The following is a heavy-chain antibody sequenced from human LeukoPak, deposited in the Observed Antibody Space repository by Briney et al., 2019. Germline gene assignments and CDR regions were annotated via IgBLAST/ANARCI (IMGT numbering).Heavy chain of an antibody. D-gene: IGHD3-22*01. CDR3: ARLDSSGYLRD. CDR2: IYYGGSL. V-gene: IGHV4-59*08. Sequence: SETLSLTCAASGGSISSYYWSWIRQPPGGKGLEWIGYIYYGGSLKYNPSLESRVTISVDTSKNQFSLKLSSVTAADTAVYYCARLDSSGYLRDWVQGTLVTVSS. J-gene: IGHJ4*02. CDR1: GGSISSYY.